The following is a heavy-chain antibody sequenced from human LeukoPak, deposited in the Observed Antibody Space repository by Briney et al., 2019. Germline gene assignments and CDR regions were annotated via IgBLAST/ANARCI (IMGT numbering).Heavy chain of an antibody. CDR1: GGSVSNYY. Sequence: PSETLSLTCTVSGGSVSNYYWNWIRQVPGQGLEWIGFIYYSERATYNPSLKSRATISVNTSKNHFSLKLTSVTTADTAVYYCARGDLALSGTREYYYYYGMDVWGQGTTVTVSS. D-gene: IGHD3-16*01. CDR2: IYYSERA. V-gene: IGHV4-59*02. J-gene: IGHJ6*02. CDR3: ARGDLALSGTREYYYYYGMDV.